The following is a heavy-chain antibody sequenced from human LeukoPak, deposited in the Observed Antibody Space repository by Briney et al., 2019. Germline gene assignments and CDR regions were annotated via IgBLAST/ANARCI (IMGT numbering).Heavy chain of an antibody. CDR2: IYTSGST. D-gene: IGHD2-15*01. CDR1: GFTFDDYA. J-gene: IGHJ6*03. V-gene: IGHV4-4*07. CDR3: ARLSAARYCGGGSCYSQTSYYMDV. Sequence: LRLSCAASGFTFDDYAMHWIRQPAGKGLEWIGRIYTSGSTNYNPSLKSRVTMSVDTSKNQFSLKLSSVTAADTAVYYCARLSAARYCGGGSCYSQTSYYMDVWGKGTTVTVSS.